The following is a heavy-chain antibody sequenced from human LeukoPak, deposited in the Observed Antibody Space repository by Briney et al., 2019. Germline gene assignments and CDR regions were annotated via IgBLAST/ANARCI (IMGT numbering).Heavy chain of an antibody. CDR2: IRSKAYGGTT. Sequence: SLRLSCTASGFTFCDYAMSWVRQAPGKGRGWGGFIRSKAYGGTTEYAASVKGRFTISRDDSKSIAYLQTNSLKTEDTAVYYCTRSGNLDPWGQGTLVTVSS. CDR3: TRSGNLDP. D-gene: IGHD1-26*01. J-gene: IGHJ5*02. CDR1: GFTFCDYA. V-gene: IGHV3-49*04.